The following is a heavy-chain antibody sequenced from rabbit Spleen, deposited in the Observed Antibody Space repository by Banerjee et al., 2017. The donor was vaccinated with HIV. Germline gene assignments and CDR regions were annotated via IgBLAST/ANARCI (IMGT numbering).Heavy chain of an antibody. CDR1: GFSFTSNY. V-gene: IGHV1S45*01. CDR2: IYTGSGST. D-gene: IGHD2-1*01. J-gene: IGHJ4*01. Sequence: QEQLVESGGDVVKPGASLTLTCTASGFSFTSNYMSWVRQAPGKGLEWIACIYTGSGSTWYASWAKGRFTISKTSSTTVTLQMTSLTAADTATYFCLRDRANIGGDYGPYYFDLWGPGTLVTVS. CDR3: LRDRANIGGDYGPYYFDL.